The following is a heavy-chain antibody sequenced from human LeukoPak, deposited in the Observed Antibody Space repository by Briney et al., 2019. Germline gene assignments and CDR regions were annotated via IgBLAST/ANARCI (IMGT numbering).Heavy chain of an antibody. CDR3: ARDPYTGSMFDY. V-gene: IGHV3-21*01. Sequence: GGSLRPSCVASGFTFKSASMSWVRQAPGKGLEWVAFIGHYAGDIFYGESVKGRFNISRDDAKDSVYLQMNSLRVDDTAVYFCARDPYTGSMFDYWGHGTLVTVSS. CDR2: IGHYAGDI. CDR1: GFTFKSAS. J-gene: IGHJ4*01. D-gene: IGHD1-1*01.